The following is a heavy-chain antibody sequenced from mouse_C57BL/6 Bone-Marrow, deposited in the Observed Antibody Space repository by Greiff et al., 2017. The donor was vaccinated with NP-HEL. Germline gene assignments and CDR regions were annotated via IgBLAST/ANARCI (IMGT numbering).Heavy chain of an antibody. CDR3: ARDRGGLDY. CDR2: ISDGGSYT. D-gene: IGHD1-1*02. CDR1: GFTFSSYA. J-gene: IGHJ2*01. V-gene: IGHV5-4*01. Sequence: EVQLQESGGGLVKPGGSLKLSCAASGFTFSSYAMSWVRQTPEKRLEWVATISDGGSYTYYPDNVKGRFTISRDNAKNNLYLQMSHLKSEDTAMYYCARDRGGLDYWGQGTTLTVSS.